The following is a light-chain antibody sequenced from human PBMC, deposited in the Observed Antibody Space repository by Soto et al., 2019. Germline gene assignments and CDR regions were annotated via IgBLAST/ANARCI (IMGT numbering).Light chain of an antibody. CDR1: QSVSNNY. CDR2: GAS. J-gene: IGKJ5*01. CDR3: QYYGNSPIT. Sequence: EIVLTQSPGTLSLSPGERATLSCGASQSVSNNYLAWYQQKPGQAPRLLIYGASNRATGIPDRFSGSGSGTDFTLTISRLEPEDFAVYYCQYYGNSPITFGQGTRLEIK. V-gene: IGKV3-20*01.